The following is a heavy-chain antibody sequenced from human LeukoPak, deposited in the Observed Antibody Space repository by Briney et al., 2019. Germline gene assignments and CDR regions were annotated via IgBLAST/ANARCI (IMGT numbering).Heavy chain of an antibody. V-gene: IGHV1-3*01. CDR2: INAGNGNT. CDR1: GYTFTSYA. CDR3: ARVDSSSWHFDY. Sequence: GASVKVSCKASGYTFTSYAMHWVRQAPGQGLEWMGWINAGNGNTKYSQKFQGRVTITRDTSASTAYMELSSLRSEDTAVYYCARVDSSSWHFDYWGQGTLVTVSS. J-gene: IGHJ4*02. D-gene: IGHD6-13*01.